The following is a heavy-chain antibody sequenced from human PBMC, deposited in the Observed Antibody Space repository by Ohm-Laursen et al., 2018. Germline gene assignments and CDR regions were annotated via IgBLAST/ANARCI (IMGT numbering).Heavy chain of an antibody. J-gene: IGHJ4*02. Sequence: GASVKVSCKASGYTFTHDYIHWVRQAPGQGLEWIGIIRFGSGSTTYTQKIQDRVTMTRGTSTSTVYMEVSSLRSEDTAMYYCARDGGNWNFDFWGQGTLVAVSS. CDR2: IRFGSGST. D-gene: IGHD1-1*01. V-gene: IGHV1-46*01. CDR1: GYTFTHDY. CDR3: ARDGGNWNFDF.